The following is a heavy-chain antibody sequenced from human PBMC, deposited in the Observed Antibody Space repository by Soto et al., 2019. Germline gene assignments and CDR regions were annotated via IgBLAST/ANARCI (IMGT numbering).Heavy chain of an antibody. CDR1: GGSISSGGYS. Sequence: QLQLQESGSGLVKPSQTLSLTCAVSGGSISSGGYSCSWIRQPPGKGLEWIGYIYHSGSTYYNPSLQCRVSISVDRSKNQFSLKLSSVTAADTAVYYCARGMTTVTTVDYWGQGTLVTVSS. CDR2: IYHSGST. J-gene: IGHJ4*02. D-gene: IGHD4-4*01. CDR3: ARGMTTVTTVDY. V-gene: IGHV4-30-2*01.